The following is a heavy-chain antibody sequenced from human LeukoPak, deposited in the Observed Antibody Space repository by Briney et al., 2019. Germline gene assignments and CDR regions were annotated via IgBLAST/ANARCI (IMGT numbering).Heavy chain of an antibody. V-gene: IGHV1-2*02. J-gene: IGHJ4*02. D-gene: IGHD2-2*02. CDR3: ARPTQPYCSSTSCYRGHRLECDY. CDR2: INPNSGGT. Sequence: ALVKVSCKASGYTFTGYYMHWVRQAPGQGLEWMGWINPNSGGTNYAQKFQGRVTMTRDTSISTAYMELSRLRSDDTAVYYCARPTQPYCSSTSCYRGHRLECDYWGQGTLVTVSS. CDR1: GYTFTGYY.